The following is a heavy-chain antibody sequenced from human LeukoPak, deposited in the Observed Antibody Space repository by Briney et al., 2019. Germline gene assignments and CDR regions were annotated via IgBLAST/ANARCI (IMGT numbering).Heavy chain of an antibody. CDR3: ARGGFGSGSYSDY. CDR2: MNPNSGDT. D-gene: IGHD3-10*01. J-gene: IGHJ4*02. Sequence: RSSVKVSCKASGYSFTSHDINWVRQATGQGLEWMGWMNPNSGDTGYVQKFQGRVTMTRDTSISTAYMELSSLRSEDTAVYYCARGGFGSGSYSDYWGQGTLVTVSS. V-gene: IGHV1-8*01. CDR1: GYSFTSHD.